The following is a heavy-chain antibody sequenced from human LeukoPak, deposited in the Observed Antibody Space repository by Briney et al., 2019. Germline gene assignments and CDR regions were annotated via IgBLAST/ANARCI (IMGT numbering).Heavy chain of an antibody. D-gene: IGHD2-2*01. Sequence: SETLSLTCTVSGGSISSYYWSWIRQPAGKGLEWIGRIYTSGSTNYNPSLKSRVTMSVDTSKNQFSLKLSSVTAADTAVYYCARDAIYCSGTSCYHYGMDVWGQGTTVTVSS. CDR1: GGSISSYY. V-gene: IGHV4-4*07. CDR2: IYTSGST. CDR3: ARDAIYCSGTSCYHYGMDV. J-gene: IGHJ6*02.